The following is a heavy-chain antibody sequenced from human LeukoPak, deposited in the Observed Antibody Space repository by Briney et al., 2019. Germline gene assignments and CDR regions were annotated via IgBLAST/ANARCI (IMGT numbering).Heavy chain of an antibody. CDR3: ARGYVVVPAALSY. J-gene: IGHJ4*02. CDR2: ISSSSSYI. V-gene: IGHV3-21*01. CDR1: GCTFSSYS. D-gene: IGHD2-2*01. Sequence: PGGSLRLSCAASGCTFSSYSMNWVRQAPGKGLEWVSSISSSSSYIYYADSVKGRFTISRDNAKNSLYLQMNSLRAEDTAVYYCARGYVVVPAALSYWGQGTLVTVSS.